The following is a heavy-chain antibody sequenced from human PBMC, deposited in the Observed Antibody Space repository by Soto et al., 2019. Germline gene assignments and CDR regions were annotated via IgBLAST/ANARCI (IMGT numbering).Heavy chain of an antibody. J-gene: IGHJ5*02. CDR3: ASARHIGP. Sequence: GGSLRLSCAASGFTFSNYWMSWVRQAPGKGLEWVANIREDGSERNYVDSVKGRFTISRDNAENSLYLQMNSLRAEDTAVYYCASARHIGPWGQGTLVTVSS. V-gene: IGHV3-7*01. CDR2: IREDGSER. CDR1: GFTFSNYW. D-gene: IGHD2-21*01.